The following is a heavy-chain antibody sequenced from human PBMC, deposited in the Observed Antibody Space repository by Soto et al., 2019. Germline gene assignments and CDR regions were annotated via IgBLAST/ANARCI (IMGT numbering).Heavy chain of an antibody. CDR1: GFTFSSYW. V-gene: IGHV3-7*04. CDR2: IKQDGSEK. Sequence: EVQLVESGGGLVQPGGSLRLSCAASGFTFSSYWMSWVRQAPGKGLEWVANIKQDGSEKYYVDSVKGRFTISRDNAKNSLYLQMNGLRAADTAVYYCARARADYYDSSGYPLGYWGQGTLVTVSS. D-gene: IGHD3-22*01. CDR3: ARARADYYDSSGYPLGY. J-gene: IGHJ4*02.